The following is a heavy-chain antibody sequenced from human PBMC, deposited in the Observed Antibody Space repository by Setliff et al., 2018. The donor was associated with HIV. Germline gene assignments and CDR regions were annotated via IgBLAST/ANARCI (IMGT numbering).Heavy chain of an antibody. CDR2: ISDSGDNT. D-gene: IGHD6-13*01. V-gene: IGHV3-23*01. Sequence: GGSLRLSCAASGFTFSNYNMNWVRQAPGKGLEWVSAISDSGDNTYYADSVKGRFTISRDNSRDTLYLQMNSLRVEDTAVYFCAKTIAALDYWGQGTLVTVSS. CDR1: GFTFSNYN. CDR3: AKTIAALDY. J-gene: IGHJ4*02.